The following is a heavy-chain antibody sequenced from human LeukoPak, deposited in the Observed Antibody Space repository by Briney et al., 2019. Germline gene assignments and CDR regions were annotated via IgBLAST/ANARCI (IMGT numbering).Heavy chain of an antibody. J-gene: IGHJ4*02. V-gene: IGHV3-11*06. D-gene: IGHD6-13*01. CDR1: GFTFSDYY. CDR3: ARELIAAAGNDY. Sequence: GGSLRLSCAASGFTFSDYYMSWIRQAPGKGLEWVSYISSSSSYTNHADSVKGRFTISRDNAKNSLYLQMNSLRAEDTAVYYCARELIAAAGNDYWGQGTLVTVSS. CDR2: ISSSSSYT.